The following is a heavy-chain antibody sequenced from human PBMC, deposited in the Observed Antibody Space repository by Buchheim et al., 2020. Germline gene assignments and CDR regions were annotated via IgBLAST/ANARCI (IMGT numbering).Heavy chain of an antibody. V-gene: IGHV4-34*01. Sequence: QVQLQQWGAGLLKPSETLSLTCTVSGGSFSGHYWSWIRQPPGKGLEWIGQINHSGSTNYNPSLKSRVTISVDTSKTQVSLNLSSMTAADTAVYYCARLVTTNNWFDPWGQGTL. CDR2: INHSGST. CDR1: GGSFSGHY. CDR3: ARLVTTNNWFDP. J-gene: IGHJ5*02. D-gene: IGHD4-17*01.